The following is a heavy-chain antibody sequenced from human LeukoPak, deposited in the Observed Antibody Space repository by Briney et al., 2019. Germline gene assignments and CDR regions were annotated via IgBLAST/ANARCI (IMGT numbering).Heavy chain of an antibody. Sequence: GGSLRLSCAASGFTFSSYWMHWVRQAPGKGLVWVSRINSDGSSTSYADSVKGRFTISRDNAKNTLYLQMNSLRAEDTAVYYCAKPDSSGCYYTYPFDYWGQGTLVTVSS. D-gene: IGHD3-22*01. CDR3: AKPDSSGCYYTYPFDY. CDR1: GFTFSSYW. J-gene: IGHJ4*02. V-gene: IGHV3-74*01. CDR2: INSDGSST.